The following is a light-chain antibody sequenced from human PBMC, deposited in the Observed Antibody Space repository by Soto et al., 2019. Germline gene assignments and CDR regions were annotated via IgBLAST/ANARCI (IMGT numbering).Light chain of an antibody. Sequence: QSALTHPASVSGSPGQPITIPWDETRGNVESYNLVSWYQQHPGKAPKLMIYEGSKRPSGVSNRFSGSKSGNTASLTISGLQAEDEADYYCCSYAGSSTYAVFGGGTKLTVL. CDR1: RGNVESYNL. CDR2: EGS. J-gene: IGLJ2*01. CDR3: CSYAGSSTYAV. V-gene: IGLV2-23*01.